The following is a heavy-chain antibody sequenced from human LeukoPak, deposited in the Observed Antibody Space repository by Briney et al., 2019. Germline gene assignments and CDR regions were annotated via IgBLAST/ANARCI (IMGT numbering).Heavy chain of an antibody. V-gene: IGHV4-39*01. Sequence: KPSETLSLTCTVSGGSISRSSHYWGWIRQPPGKGLEWIGNIYYSGSTYYNPSLKSRVTLSVDTSKKQFSLKLSSVTAADTAVYYCARFGAGGDWPWGQGTLVTVSS. J-gene: IGHJ5*02. CDR1: GGSISRSSHY. CDR3: ARFGAGGDWP. D-gene: IGHD2-21*02. CDR2: IYYSGST.